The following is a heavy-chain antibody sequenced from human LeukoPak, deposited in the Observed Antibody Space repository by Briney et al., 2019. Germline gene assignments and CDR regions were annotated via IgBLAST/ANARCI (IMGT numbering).Heavy chain of an antibody. D-gene: IGHD2-2*01. CDR1: GDTFSCYA. Sequence: GASVKLSCKASGDTFSCYAISWGRHGHAQGLEWMGGIITIFGTANYAQKFQGRVTITKDESTSTAYMALSSLRSEDTAVYSCARASKTYQLLPPYDYYFMDVWGKGTTVTVSS. V-gene: IGHV1-69*05. CDR2: IITIFGTA. J-gene: IGHJ6*03. CDR3: ARASKTYQLLPPYDYYFMDV.